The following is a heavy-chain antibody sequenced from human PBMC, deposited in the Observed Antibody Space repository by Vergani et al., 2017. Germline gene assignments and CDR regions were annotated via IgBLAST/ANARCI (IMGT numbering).Heavy chain of an antibody. CDR1: GGTFSSYT. Sequence: QVQLVQSGAEVKKPGSSVKVSCKASGGTFSSYTISWVRQAPGQGLEWMGRIIPILGTANYAQKFQGRVTITADGSTSTAYMELISLGSEDTAVYDCARAIGGYSGYGNFDYWGQGTLVTVSS. D-gene: IGHD5-12*01. J-gene: IGHJ4*02. CDR2: IIPILGTA. CDR3: ARAIGGYSGYGNFDY. V-gene: IGHV1-69*08.